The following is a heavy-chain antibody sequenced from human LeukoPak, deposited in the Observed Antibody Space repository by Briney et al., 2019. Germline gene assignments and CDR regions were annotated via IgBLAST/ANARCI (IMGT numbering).Heavy chain of an antibody. CDR2: IYHSGST. Sequence: SETLSLTCTVSGYSISSGYYWGWIRQPPGKGLEWIGSIYHSGSTYYNPSLKSRVTISVDTSKNQFSLKLSSVTAADTAVYYCAASTRHELIDYWGQGTLVTVSS. J-gene: IGHJ4*02. CDR3: AASTRHELIDY. D-gene: IGHD1-26*01. V-gene: IGHV4-38-2*02. CDR1: GYSISSGYY.